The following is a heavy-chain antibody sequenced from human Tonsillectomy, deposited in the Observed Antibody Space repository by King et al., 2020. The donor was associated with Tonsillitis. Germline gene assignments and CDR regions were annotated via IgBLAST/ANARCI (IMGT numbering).Heavy chain of an antibody. CDR3: SRGSRLGIYYFDS. D-gene: IGHD3-22*01. J-gene: IGHJ4*02. Sequence: QLQESGPGLVKPSETLSLTCTVSGGSISSSSYYWGWIRQPPGKGLEWIGSIYYSGSTYYNPSLKSRVTMSVDTSNNQFSLKLSSVTAADTAVYYCSRGSRLGIYYFDSWGQGTLVTVSS. V-gene: IGHV4-39*01. CDR1: GGSISSSSYY. CDR2: IYYSGST.